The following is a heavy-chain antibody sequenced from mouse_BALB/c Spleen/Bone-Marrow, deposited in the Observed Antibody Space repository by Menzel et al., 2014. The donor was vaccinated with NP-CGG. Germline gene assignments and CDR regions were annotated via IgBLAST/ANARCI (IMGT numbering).Heavy chain of an antibody. V-gene: IGHV1S56*01. Sequence: QVQLKHSGPELVKPGALVKISCKASGYTFTSYDINWVKQWPGQGLEWIGWIYPGDGSTKYNEKFKGKATLTADKSSSTAYMQLSSLTSENSADYFRARSGGDSMDYWGQGTSVTVSS. D-gene: IGHD2-13*01. J-gene: IGHJ4*01. CDR3: ARSGGDSMDY. CDR1: GYTFTSYD. CDR2: IYPGDGST.